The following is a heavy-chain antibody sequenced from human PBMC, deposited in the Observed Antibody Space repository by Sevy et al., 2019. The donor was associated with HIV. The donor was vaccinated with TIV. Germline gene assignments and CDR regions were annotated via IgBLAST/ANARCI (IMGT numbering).Heavy chain of an antibody. CDR1: GFTFGDYA. CDR2: IRSKAYGGTT. D-gene: IGHD6-19*01. J-gene: IGHJ6*02. CDR3: TSSSGWYYYYGMDV. Sequence: GGSLRLSCTASGFTFGDYAMSWFRQAPGKGLEWVGFIRSKAYGGTTEYAAAVKGRFTISRDDSKSIAYLQMNSPKTEDTAVYYCTSSSGWYYYYGMDVWGQGTTVTVSS. V-gene: IGHV3-49*03.